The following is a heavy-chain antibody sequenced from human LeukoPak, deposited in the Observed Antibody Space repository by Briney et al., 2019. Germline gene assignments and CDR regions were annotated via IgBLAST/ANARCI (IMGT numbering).Heavy chain of an antibody. CDR1: GYTFTDYY. CDR2: VDPEDGET. J-gene: IGHJ3*02. V-gene: IGHV1-69-2*01. Sequence: ASVKISCKVSGYTFTDYYMHWVQQAPGKGLEWMGLVDPEDGETIYAEKFQGRVTITADPSTDTAYMELSSLRSEDTAAYYCAPTWRLHRSGHAFDIWGQGTMFTVSS. D-gene: IGHD3-3*01. CDR3: APTWRLHRSGHAFDI.